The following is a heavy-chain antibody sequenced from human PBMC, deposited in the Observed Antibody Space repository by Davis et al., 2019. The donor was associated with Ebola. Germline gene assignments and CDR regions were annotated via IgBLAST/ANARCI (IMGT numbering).Heavy chain of an antibody. D-gene: IGHD2-15*01. CDR1: GFTFSSYR. V-gene: IGHV3-7*03. CDR2: IKQDGNAK. CDR3: AERAGSSVS. J-gene: IGHJ5*02. Sequence: GGPLRPSCPPPGFTFSSYRMSWVCQAPGKGLDWAANIKQDGNAKYYVDSVKGRFTISRDNAKKSLYLQMNNLRAEDTAVYYCAERAGSSVSWGQGTLVTVSS.